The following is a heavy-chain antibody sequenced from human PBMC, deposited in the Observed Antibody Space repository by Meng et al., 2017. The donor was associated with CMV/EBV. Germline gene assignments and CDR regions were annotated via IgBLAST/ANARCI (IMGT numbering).Heavy chain of an antibody. D-gene: IGHD3-22*01. CDR3: ARDTMMIMSFDH. J-gene: IGHJ4*02. CDR2: ISGYNDNT. CDR1: GYTFTHHG. Sequence: QVQLVQSGAEVRKPGASVKVSCKASGYTFTHHGISWVRQAPGQGLEWMGWISGYNDNTKYARHLQGRVTMTTDTSTNTAYMELRRLRSDDTAIYYCARDTMMIMSFDHWGPGTLVTVSS. V-gene: IGHV1-18*01.